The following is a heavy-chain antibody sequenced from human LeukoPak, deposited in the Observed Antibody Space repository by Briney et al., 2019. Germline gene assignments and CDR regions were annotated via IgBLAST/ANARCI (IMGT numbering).Heavy chain of an antibody. J-gene: IGHJ4*02. Sequence: GGSLRLSCAASGFTFSRYWMTWVRQAPGKGLECVANINQDGSEQYYVDSVRGRFTISRDNTKNSLYLQMNSLRAEDTAVYYCARGVLYSNGWYMRGYFDYWGQGTLVTVSS. V-gene: IGHV3-7*02. CDR3: ARGVLYSNGWYMRGYFDY. CDR1: GFTFSRYW. D-gene: IGHD6-19*01. CDR2: INQDGSEQ.